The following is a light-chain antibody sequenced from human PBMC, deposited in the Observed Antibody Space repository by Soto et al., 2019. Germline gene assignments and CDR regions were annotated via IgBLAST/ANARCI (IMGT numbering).Light chain of an antibody. CDR3: KLANSFALT. CDR1: QSISSY. CDR2: SAS. Sequence: IQLTQYHTTLSASVGDRVTITCRASQSISSYLNWYQQKPGTAPKLLIYSASSLQSGVQSRFSGSGSGTDFTLTISSLQPEDFATYYCKLANSFALTFGGVTKV. V-gene: IGKV1-39*01. J-gene: IGKJ4*01.